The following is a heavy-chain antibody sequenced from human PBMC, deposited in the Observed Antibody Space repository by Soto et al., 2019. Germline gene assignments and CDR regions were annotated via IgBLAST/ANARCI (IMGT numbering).Heavy chain of an antibody. CDR1: GYSFASYW. D-gene: IGHD6-6*01. CDR2: IYPGDSET. V-gene: IGHV5-51*01. CDR3: ARTRSFTLGFYYDGMDV. Sequence: GESLKISCQGSGYSFASYWIGWVRQMPGKDMEWRRIIYPGDSETKNSPPFQRQVTISADKSLRTAYLQWTSLKASDTALYYCARTRSFTLGFYYDGMDVWGQGTTVTVSS. J-gene: IGHJ6*02.